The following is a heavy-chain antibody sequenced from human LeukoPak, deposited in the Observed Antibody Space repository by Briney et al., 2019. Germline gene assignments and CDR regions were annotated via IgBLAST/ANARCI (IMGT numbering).Heavy chain of an antibody. CDR2: MNPSSGNT. Sequence: VASVTVSCKASGYTLSNYDINWVRRAAGQGLEWMGWMNPSSGNTGYAQKFQGRVTMTWSTSMTTAYMELSSLRSEDTAMYYCTRAWSGGSDAFDIWGQGTMVTVSS. V-gene: IGHV1-8*01. CDR1: GYTLSNYD. CDR3: TRAWSGGSDAFDI. D-gene: IGHD3-3*01. J-gene: IGHJ3*02.